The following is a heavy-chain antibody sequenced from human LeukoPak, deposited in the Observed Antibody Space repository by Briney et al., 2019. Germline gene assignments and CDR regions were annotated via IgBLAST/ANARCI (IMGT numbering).Heavy chain of an antibody. Sequence: GGSLRLSCTASGLTFSTSGFNWVRQAPGKGLEWVASIGPTGYDRYHADSIKGRFTISRDNANNFLYPQMNSLRAEDTAVYYCATETNGRHYDYWGQGTLLTVSS. D-gene: IGHD1-14*01. V-gene: IGHV3-21*06. CDR2: IGPTGYDR. CDR3: ATETNGRHYDY. J-gene: IGHJ4*02. CDR1: GLTFSTSG.